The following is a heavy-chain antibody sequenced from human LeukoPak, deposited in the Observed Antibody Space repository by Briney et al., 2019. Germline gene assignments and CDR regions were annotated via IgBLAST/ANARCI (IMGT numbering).Heavy chain of an antibody. D-gene: IGHD5-12*01. J-gene: IGHJ3*02. CDR3: ARPGSGYDLSI. CDR1: GGSFSGYY. V-gene: IGHV4-34*01. Sequence: PSETLSLTCAVYGGSFSGYYWSWIRQPPGKGLEWIGEINHSGSTNYNPSLKSRVTISVDTSKNQFSLKLSSVTAADTAVYYCARPGSGYDLSIWGQGTMVTVSS. CDR2: INHSGST.